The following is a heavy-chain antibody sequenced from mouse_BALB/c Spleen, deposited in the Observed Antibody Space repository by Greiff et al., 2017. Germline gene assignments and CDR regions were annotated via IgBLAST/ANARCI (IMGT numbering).Heavy chain of an antibody. V-gene: IGHV5-4*02. Sequence: EVQRVESGGGLVKPGGSLKLSCAASGFPFSDHYMYWVRQTPEKRLEWVATISDGGSYTYYPDSVKGRFTISRDNAKNNLYLQMSSLKSEDTAMYYCALRFYYAMDYWGQGTSVTVSS. CDR1: GFPFSDHY. J-gene: IGHJ4*01. CDR2: ISDGGSYT. CDR3: ALRFYYAMDY.